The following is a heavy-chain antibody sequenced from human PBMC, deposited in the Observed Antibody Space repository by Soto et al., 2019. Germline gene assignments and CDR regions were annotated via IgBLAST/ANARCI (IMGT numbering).Heavy chain of an antibody. D-gene: IGHD2-2*01. Sequence: PSETLSLTCTVSGGSISSGSYYWGWIRQSPGKGLEWIGNIDHSGNTYYNPSLQSRITISVDTSKNQFSLKLSSVTAADTAVYYCARHGVRSTRKLFDYWGQGTLVTVSS. CDR1: GGSISSGSYY. CDR2: IDHSGNT. CDR3: ARHGVRSTRKLFDY. J-gene: IGHJ4*02. V-gene: IGHV4-39*01.